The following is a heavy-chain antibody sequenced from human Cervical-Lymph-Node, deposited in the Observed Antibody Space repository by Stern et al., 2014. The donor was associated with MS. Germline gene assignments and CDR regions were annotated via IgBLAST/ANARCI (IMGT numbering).Heavy chain of an antibody. D-gene: IGHD5-24*01. CDR1: GFSFNSTGVG. J-gene: IGHJ3*02. V-gene: IGHV2-5*02. CDR3: AHRHGWLRAFDI. Sequence: QCSWWESGPTLVKPTQTLTLTCTFSGFSFNSTGVGVGWIRQPPGKALEWLAIIYWDDDKRYSPSLQSRLTITKDPSKDQVVLTMTNLDPVDTATYFCAHRHGWLRAFDIWGPGTTVTVSS. CDR2: IYWDDDK.